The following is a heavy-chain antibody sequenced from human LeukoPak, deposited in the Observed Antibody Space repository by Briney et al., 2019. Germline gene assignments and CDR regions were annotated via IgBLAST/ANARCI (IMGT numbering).Heavy chain of an antibody. Sequence: SETLSLTCTVSGASTASDYWSWIRQPPGKRLEWIGYMYHSSGATAYNPSLASRGTISVDTSKNQSPLKLRSVTAADTAVYYCVRLKLGAYFDLWGRGTLVTVSS. V-gene: IGHV4-59*08. D-gene: IGHD3-16*01. CDR1: GASTASDY. J-gene: IGHJ2*01. CDR3: VRLKLGAYFDL. CDR2: MYHSSGAT.